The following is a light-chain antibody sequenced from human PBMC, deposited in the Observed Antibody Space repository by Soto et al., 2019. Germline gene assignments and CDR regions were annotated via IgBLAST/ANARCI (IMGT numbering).Light chain of an antibody. CDR3: AAWDDSLNGPV. V-gene: IGLV1-44*01. J-gene: IGLJ3*02. CDR2: SNN. CDR1: SSNIGSNT. Sequence: QSVLTQSPSASGTPGQRVTISCSGGSSNIGSNTVNWYQQFPGTAPKLLIHSNNQRPSGVPDRFSGSKSDTSASLAISGLQSEDEADYHCAAWDDSLNGPVFGDGTKLTVL.